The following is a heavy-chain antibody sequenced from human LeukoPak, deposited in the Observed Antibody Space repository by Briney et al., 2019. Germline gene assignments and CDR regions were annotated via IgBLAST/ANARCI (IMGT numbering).Heavy chain of an antibody. CDR3: ARRPTGRPFDY. V-gene: IGHV4-59*04. D-gene: IGHD6-6*01. CDR2: IYYSGST. J-gene: IGHJ4*02. CDR1: GGSISSYY. Sequence: PSETLSLTCTVSGGSISSYYWSWIRQPPGKGLEWIGYIYYSGSTYYNPSLKSRVTISVDTSKNQFSLKLSSVTAADTAIYYCARRPTGRPFDYWGQGTLVTVSS.